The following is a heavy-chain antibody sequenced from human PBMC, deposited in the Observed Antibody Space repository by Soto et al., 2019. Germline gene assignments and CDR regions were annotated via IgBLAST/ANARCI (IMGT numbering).Heavy chain of an antibody. J-gene: IGHJ4*02. CDR3: AKEPYDSSGYYSKSWFY. D-gene: IGHD3-22*01. CDR1: GFTFSSYG. Sequence: QVQLVESGGGVVQPGRSLRLSCAASGFTFSSYGMHWVRQAPGKGLEWVAVISYDGSNKYYADSVKGRFTISRDNSKNTLYLQMNSLRAEDTAVYYCAKEPYDSSGYYSKSWFYWGQGTLVTVSS. CDR2: ISYDGSNK. V-gene: IGHV3-30*18.